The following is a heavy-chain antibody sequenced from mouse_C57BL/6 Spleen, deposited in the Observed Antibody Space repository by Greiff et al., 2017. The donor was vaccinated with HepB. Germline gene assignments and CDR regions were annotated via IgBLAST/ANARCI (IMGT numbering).Heavy chain of an antibody. CDR2: IYPGSGST. Sequence: VQLQEPGAELVKPGASVKLSCKASGYTFTSYWITWVKQRPGQGLEWIGDIYPGSGSTNYNEKFKSKATLTVDTSSSTAYMQLSSLTSEDSAVYYCAPYSNYFDYWGQGTTLTVSS. J-gene: IGHJ2*01. V-gene: IGHV1-55*01. D-gene: IGHD2-5*01. CDR1: GYTFTSYW. CDR3: APYSNYFDY.